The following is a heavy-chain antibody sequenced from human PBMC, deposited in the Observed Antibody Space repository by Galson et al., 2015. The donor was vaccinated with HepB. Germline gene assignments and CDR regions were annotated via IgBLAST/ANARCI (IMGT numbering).Heavy chain of an antibody. Sequence: SLRLSCAGSGFAFNNAWMNWVRQAPGKGLEWVGRIKSTTDGGTTDYAAPVKGRFTISRDDSKSTLYLQMNSLKTEDTAVYYCTTYPREWQLLDTGYWGQGTLVTVSS. J-gene: IGHJ4*02. CDR1: GFAFNNAW. D-gene: IGHD3-3*01. CDR3: TTYPREWQLLDTGY. V-gene: IGHV3-15*07. CDR2: IKSTTDGGTT.